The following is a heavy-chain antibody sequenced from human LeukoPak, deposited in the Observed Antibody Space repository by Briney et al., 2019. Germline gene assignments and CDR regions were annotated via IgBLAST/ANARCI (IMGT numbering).Heavy chain of an antibody. V-gene: IGHV1-69*13. CDR1: AYTFTSYG. D-gene: IGHD7-27*01. J-gene: IGHJ3*02. CDR2: IIPIFGTA. CDR3: ARNLGLMKNDPPAFDI. Sequence: VASVKVSCKASAYTFTSYGISWVRQAPGQGLEWMGGIIPIFGTANYAQKFQGRVTITADESTSTAYMELSSLRSEDTAVYYCARNLGLMKNDPPAFDIGGQGTMVTVSA.